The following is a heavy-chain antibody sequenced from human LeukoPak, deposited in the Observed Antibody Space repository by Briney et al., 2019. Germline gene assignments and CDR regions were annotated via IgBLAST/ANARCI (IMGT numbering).Heavy chain of an antibody. V-gene: IGHV3-21*01. CDR3: ARVPMVRGIAIAEADY. Sequence: GGSLRLSCAASGFTFSSYTMNWVRQAPGKGLEWVSSISTSSSYIYYADSVKGRFTISRDNAKNSPYLQMNSLRAEDTAVYYCARVPMVRGIAIAEADYWGQGTLVTVSS. CDR1: GFTFSSYT. D-gene: IGHD3-10*01. J-gene: IGHJ4*02. CDR2: ISTSSSYI.